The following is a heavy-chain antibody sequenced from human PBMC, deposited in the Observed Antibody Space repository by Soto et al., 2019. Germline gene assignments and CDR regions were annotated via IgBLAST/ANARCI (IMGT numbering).Heavy chain of an antibody. V-gene: IGHV4-31*03. J-gene: IGHJ3*02. CDR2: IYYSGST. CDR1: GGSISSGGYY. Sequence: TLSLTCTVSGGSISSGGYYWSWIRQHPGKGLEWIGYIYYSGSTYYNPSLKSRVTVSVDTSKNQFSLKLSSVTAADTAVYYCARDGMPPGAFDIWGQGTMVTVS. D-gene: IGHD1-26*01. CDR3: ARDGMPPGAFDI.